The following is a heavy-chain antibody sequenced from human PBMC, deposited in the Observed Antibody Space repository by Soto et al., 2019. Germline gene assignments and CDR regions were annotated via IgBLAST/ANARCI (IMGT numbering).Heavy chain of an antibody. CDR1: GYTFTNYA. D-gene: IGHD1-26*01. CDR2: IHAGNGDT. V-gene: IGHV1-3*01. Sequence: ASVKVSCKASGYTFTNYAVHWVRQAPGQTLEWMGWIHAGNGDTKYSQELQGRVTIARDTSASTAYMYVNSLRPEDTAMYHCAKDRKETGSPDWFDSWGQGTLVTVSS. CDR3: AKDRKETGSPDWFDS. J-gene: IGHJ5*01.